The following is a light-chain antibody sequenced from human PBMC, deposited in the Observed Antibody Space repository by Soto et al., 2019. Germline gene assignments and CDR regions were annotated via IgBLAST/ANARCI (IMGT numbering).Light chain of an antibody. CDR2: EVS. CDR1: SSDVGGYNY. Sequence: QSALTQPPSASGSPGQSVTISCTGTSSDVGGYNYVSWYQQHPGKAPKLMIYEVSKRPSGVPARFSGSKSGNTASLTVSGLQAEDEADYYCSSYAGSNSYVVFGGGTQLTVL. CDR3: SSYAGSNSYVV. V-gene: IGLV2-8*01. J-gene: IGLJ2*01.